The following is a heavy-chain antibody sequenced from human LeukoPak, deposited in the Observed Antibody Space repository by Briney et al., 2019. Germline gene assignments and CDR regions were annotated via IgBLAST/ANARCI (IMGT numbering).Heavy chain of an antibody. J-gene: IGHJ6*02. CDR3: ARGRDCDFWSGRAGYYYGMDV. D-gene: IGHD3-3*01. V-gene: IGHV4-34*01. CDR2: INHSGST. CDR1: GGSFSGYY. Sequence: SSETLSLTCAVYGGSFSGYYWSWIRQPPGKGLEWIGEINHSGSTNYNPSLKSRVTISVDTSKNQFSLKLSSVTAADTAVYYYARGRDCDFWSGRAGYYYGMDVWGQGTTVTVSS.